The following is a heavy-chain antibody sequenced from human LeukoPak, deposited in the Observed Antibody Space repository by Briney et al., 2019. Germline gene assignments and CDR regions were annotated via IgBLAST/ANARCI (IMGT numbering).Heavy chain of an antibody. J-gene: IGHJ4*02. Sequence: TSETLSLTCAVYGGSFSGYYWSWIRQPPGKGLEWIGEINHSGSTNYNPSLKSRVTISVDTSKNQFSLKVSSVTAADTAVYYCARGGGNFDYWGQGTLVTVSS. CDR3: ARGGGNFDY. CDR2: INHSGST. CDR1: GGSFSGYY. V-gene: IGHV4-34*01. D-gene: IGHD6-25*01.